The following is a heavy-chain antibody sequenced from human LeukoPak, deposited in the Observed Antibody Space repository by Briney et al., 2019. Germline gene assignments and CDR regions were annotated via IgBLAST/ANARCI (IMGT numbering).Heavy chain of an antibody. CDR1: VGSISGHS. CDR2: INDSGST. Sequence: SETLSLTCTVSVGSISGHSWSWIRQPPGQGLEFIGYINDSGSTNYNPSLKSRVTISIDTSKNQFSLKLRSVTTADTAVYYCATFSETPRSFDFWGQGTLVTVSS. J-gene: IGHJ4*02. D-gene: IGHD3-3*02. CDR3: ATFSETPRSFDF. V-gene: IGHV4-59*11.